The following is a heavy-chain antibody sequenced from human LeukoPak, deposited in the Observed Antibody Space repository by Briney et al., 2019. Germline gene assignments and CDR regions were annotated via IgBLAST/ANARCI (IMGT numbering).Heavy chain of an antibody. J-gene: IGHJ4*02. CDR2: ISSDGSST. D-gene: IGHD6-6*01. Sequence: GGSLRLSCAASGFTFRNHWMHWVRQTPGKGLVWVSRISSDGSSTTYADSVKGRFTISRDNAKNTLYLQMNNLRAEDTAMYYCARDQRVTGRPDIDYWGQGTLVSVSS. V-gene: IGHV3-74*03. CDR3: ARDQRVTGRPDIDY. CDR1: GFTFRNHW.